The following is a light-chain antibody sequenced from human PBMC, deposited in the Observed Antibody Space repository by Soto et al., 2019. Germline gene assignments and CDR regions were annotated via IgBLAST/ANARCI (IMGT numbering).Light chain of an antibody. CDR3: QQCYTTPYT. CDR2: GAS. J-gene: IGKJ2*01. CDR1: QTIKSY. Sequence: DIQMTQSPSSLSASVGDRVTITCRASQTIKSYLNWYQHKPGKAPQLLISGASSLQGGVPSRFRGSASGPEFTLTISSLQPEDIATYYCQQCYTTPYTFGQGTKLDLK. V-gene: IGKV1-39*01.